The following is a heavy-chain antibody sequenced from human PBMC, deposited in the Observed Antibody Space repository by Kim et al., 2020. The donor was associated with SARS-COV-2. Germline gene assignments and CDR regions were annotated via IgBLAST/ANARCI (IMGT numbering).Heavy chain of an antibody. D-gene: IGHD6-19*01. Sequence: SVKVSCKASGGTFSSYAISWVRQAPGQGLEWMGGIIPIFGTANYAQKFQGRVTITADESTSTAYMELSSLRSEDTAVYYCARELRVAVADMYYFDYWGQGTLVTVSS. J-gene: IGHJ4*02. V-gene: IGHV1-69*13. CDR3: ARELRVAVADMYYFDY. CDR2: IIPIFGTA. CDR1: GGTFSSYA.